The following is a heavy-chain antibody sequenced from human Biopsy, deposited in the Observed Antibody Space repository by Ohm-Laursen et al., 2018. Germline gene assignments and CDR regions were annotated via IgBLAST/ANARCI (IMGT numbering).Heavy chain of an antibody. J-gene: IGHJ4*02. Sequence: SDTLSLTCTVSGDSISSYYWSWIRQPPGKGLQWIGYVYYTGSTDYNPSLESRVTMSVDMPKSQFSLKLSSVTAADTAIYYCARGMRSSGWPYFDSWGQGTLVTVSS. D-gene: IGHD6-19*01. V-gene: IGHV4-59*07. CDR3: ARGMRSSGWPYFDS. CDR2: VYYTGST. CDR1: GDSISSYY.